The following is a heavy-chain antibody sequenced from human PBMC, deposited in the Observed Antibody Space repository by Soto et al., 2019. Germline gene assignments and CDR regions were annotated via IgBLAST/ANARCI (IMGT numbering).Heavy chain of an antibody. CDR3: AREGTATYYYYGMDV. Sequence: QVQLVQSGGEVKKPGASVKVSCKTSGYSFTTYGISWVRQAPGQGLAWMGWISAYNGNTNYAQKLQGRVTMTTDTSTSTAYMELRSLRSDETAVYYCAREGTATYYYYGMDVWGQGSTVTVSS. V-gene: IGHV1-18*01. CDR1: GYSFTTYG. J-gene: IGHJ6*02. CDR2: ISAYNGNT. D-gene: IGHD1-1*01.